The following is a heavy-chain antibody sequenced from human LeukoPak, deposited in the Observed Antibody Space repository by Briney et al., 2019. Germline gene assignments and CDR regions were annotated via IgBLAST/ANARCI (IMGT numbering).Heavy chain of an antibody. CDR2: IYYSGST. CDR1: GGSTNSYY. V-gene: IGHV4-59*08. D-gene: IGHD3-22*01. CDR3: ARRSGYSSSEDY. Sequence: SETLSLTCTVSGGSTNSYYWSWIRQPPGKGLEWIGYIYYSGSTNYNPSLKSRVTISVDTSKNQFSLKLRSVTAADTAVYYCARRSGYSSSEDYWGQGTLVTVSS. J-gene: IGHJ4*02.